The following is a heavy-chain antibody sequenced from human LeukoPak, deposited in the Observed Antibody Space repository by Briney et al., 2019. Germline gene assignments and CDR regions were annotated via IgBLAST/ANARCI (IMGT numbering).Heavy chain of an antibody. J-gene: IGHJ4*02. Sequence: GGSLRLSCAASGFTVSSSYMSWVRQAPRKGLEWVSVIYSSGSTYYADSVKGRFTISRDNSKNTLYLQMDSLRAEDTAVYYCARRGAAGTFYFDSWGQGTLVTVSS. CDR3: ARRGAAGTFYFDS. CDR2: IYSSGST. D-gene: IGHD3-16*01. CDR1: GFTVSSSY. V-gene: IGHV3-53*01.